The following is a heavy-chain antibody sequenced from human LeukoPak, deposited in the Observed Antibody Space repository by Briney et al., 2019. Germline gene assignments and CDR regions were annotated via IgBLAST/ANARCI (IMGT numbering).Heavy chain of an antibody. CDR2: INPSGGST. Sequence: ASVKVSCKASGYTFTSYYMHWVRQAPGQGLEWMGIINPSGGSTSYAQKFQGRVTMTRDTSTSTVYMELSSLRSEDTAVYYYARDRAPAYYDILTGYYLDYWGQGTLVTVSS. CDR1: GYTFTSYY. CDR3: ARDRAPAYYDILTGYYLDY. V-gene: IGHV1-46*01. D-gene: IGHD3-9*01. J-gene: IGHJ4*02.